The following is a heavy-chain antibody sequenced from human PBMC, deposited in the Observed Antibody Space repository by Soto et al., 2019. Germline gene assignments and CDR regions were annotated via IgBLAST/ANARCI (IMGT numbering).Heavy chain of an antibody. V-gene: IGHV1-69*06. CDR2: IIPIFGTA. Sequence: GASVKVSCKASGGTFSSYAISWVRQAPGQGLEWMGGIIPIFGTANYAQKFQGRVTITADRSTSTAYMELSSLRSEDTAVYYCARPSRNYSGSYYYYYGMDVWGQGTTVTVSS. CDR1: GGTFSSYA. D-gene: IGHD1-26*01. J-gene: IGHJ6*02. CDR3: ARPSRNYSGSYYYYYGMDV.